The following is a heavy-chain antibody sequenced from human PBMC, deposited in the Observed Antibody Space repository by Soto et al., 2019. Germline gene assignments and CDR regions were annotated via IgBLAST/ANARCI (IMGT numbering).Heavy chain of an antibody. CDR1: GFTFTSYS. CDR3: ARDLPGYCSTTNCYYYFDF. J-gene: IGHJ4*02. V-gene: IGHV3-7*03. D-gene: IGHD2-2*01. Sequence: EVQLVESGGALVQPGGSLRLSCAVSGFTFTSYSMSWDRQAPGEGLEWLANIRQDGHEKYYVDSVRGRFTISRDNAQNSLYLQMGSLRAEDTAMYYCARDLPGYCSTTNCYYYFDFWGQGTLVSVSS. CDR2: IRQDGHEK.